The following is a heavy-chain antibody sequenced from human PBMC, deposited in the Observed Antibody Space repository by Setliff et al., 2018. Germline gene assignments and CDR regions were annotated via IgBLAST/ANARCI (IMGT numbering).Heavy chain of an antibody. CDR2: IDNHGSTT. CDR3: ARDGGGSLYYYMDV. Sequence: LRLSCAASGFTFSGYWMHWVRQAPGKGLVWVSRIDNHGSTTNYADSVKGRFTISRDNAKNSLYLQMNSLRAEDTAVYYCARDGGGSLYYYMDVWGKGTTVTVS. V-gene: IGHV3-74*01. D-gene: IGHD2-15*01. J-gene: IGHJ6*03. CDR1: GFTFSGYW.